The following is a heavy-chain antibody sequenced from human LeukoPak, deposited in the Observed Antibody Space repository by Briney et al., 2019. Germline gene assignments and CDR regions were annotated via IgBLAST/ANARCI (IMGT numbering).Heavy chain of an antibody. CDR1: GYTFTYYF. V-gene: IGHV1-2*02. CDR3: GINRPGKALDI. D-gene: IGHD3-10*01. Sequence: ASVKVSCKASGYTFTYYFIHWVRQAPGQGLEWMGWIGPKSGDTSYSQKFQGRVTVTRDTSISTVYMEVSRLRSDDTAVYYCGINRPGKALDIWGQGTMVTVSS. J-gene: IGHJ3*02. CDR2: IGPKSGDT.